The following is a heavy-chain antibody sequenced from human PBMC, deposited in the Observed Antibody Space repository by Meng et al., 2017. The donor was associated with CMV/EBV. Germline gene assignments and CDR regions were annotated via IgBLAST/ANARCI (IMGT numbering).Heavy chain of an antibody. Sequence: SLKLSCAASGFTFDDYAMHWVRPAPGKGLEWVSGISWKSGSIGYAYSVKGRFTISRDNAKNSLYLQMNSLRAEDTALYYCAKDMLTAPFRVAVPAGDDAFDIWGQGTMVTVSS. V-gene: IGHV3-9*01. CDR1: GFTFDDYA. CDR2: ISWKSGSI. CDR3: AKDMLTAPFRVAVPAGDDAFDI. J-gene: IGHJ3*02. D-gene: IGHD2-2*01.